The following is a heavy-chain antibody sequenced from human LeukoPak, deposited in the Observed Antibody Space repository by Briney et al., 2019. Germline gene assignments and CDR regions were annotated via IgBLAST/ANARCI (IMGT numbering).Heavy chain of an antibody. CDR2: IYHFGST. CDR1: GYSISSGYY. Sequence: SETLSLTCAVSGYSISSGYYWGWIRQPPGKGLEWIGIIYHFGSTYYNPSLKSRVTISVDTSKNQFSLKLSSVTAADTAVYYCARRGDGGYNSGIDYWGQGTLVTVSS. D-gene: IGHD5-24*01. V-gene: IGHV4-38-2*01. J-gene: IGHJ4*02. CDR3: ARRGDGGYNSGIDY.